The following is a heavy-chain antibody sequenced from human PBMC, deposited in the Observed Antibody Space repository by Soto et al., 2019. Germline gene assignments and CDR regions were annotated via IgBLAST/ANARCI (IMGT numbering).Heavy chain of an antibody. CDR3: ARGPPAYNDFWSGYYWEYYYGMDV. CDR1: GGTFSSYA. D-gene: IGHD3-3*01. Sequence: SVKVSCKASGGTFSSYAISWVRQAPGQGLEWMGGIIPIFGTANYAQKFQGRVTITADESTSTAYMELSSLRSEDTAVYYCARGPPAYNDFWSGYYWEYYYGMDVWGQGTTVTVSS. J-gene: IGHJ6*02. CDR2: IIPIFGTA. V-gene: IGHV1-69*13.